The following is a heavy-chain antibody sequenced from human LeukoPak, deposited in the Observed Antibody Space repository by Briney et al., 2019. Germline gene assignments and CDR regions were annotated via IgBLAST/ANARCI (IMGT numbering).Heavy chain of an antibody. CDR3: AREEHYRRYFAL. CDR1: GFTFSSYN. V-gene: IGHV3-21*04. J-gene: IGHJ2*01. CDR2: ISSSSSYI. D-gene: IGHD3-16*02. Sequence: GGSLRLSCAASGFTFSSYNMNWVRQAPGKGLEWVSSISSSSSYIYYADSVKGRFTISRDNAKNSLYLQMNSLRAEDTAVYYCAREEHYRRYFALWGRGTLVTVSS.